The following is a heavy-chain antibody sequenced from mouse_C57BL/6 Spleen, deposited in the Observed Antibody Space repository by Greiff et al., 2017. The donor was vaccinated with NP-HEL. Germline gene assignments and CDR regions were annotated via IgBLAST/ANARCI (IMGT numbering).Heavy chain of an antibody. CDR1: GYTFTGYW. V-gene: IGHV1-9*01. CDR2: ILPGSGST. CDR3: ARWDIYYDYDGLAY. J-gene: IGHJ3*01. D-gene: IGHD2-4*01. Sequence: VQLKQSGAELMKPGASVKLSCKATGYTFTGYWIEWVKQRPGHGLEWIGEILPGSGSTNYNEKFKGKATFTADTSSNTAYMQLSSLTTEDSAIYYCARWDIYYDYDGLAYWGQGTLVTVSA.